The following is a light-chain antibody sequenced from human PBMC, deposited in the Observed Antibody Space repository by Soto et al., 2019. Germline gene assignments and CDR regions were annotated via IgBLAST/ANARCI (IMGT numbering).Light chain of an antibody. V-gene: IGKV1-39*01. CDR1: QDVASH. Sequence: DIQMTQSPSSLSASVGDRVTLTCRASQDVASHLNWYQQKPGEAPNLLIYSASTLQSGVPSRFSGSGSGTDFTLTISSLQPEDFATYYCQQTYSSPPWTFGRGTKVEI. CDR3: QQTYSSPPWT. J-gene: IGKJ1*01. CDR2: SAS.